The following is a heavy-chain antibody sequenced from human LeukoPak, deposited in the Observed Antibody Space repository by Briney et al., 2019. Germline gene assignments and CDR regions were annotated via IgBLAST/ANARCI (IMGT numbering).Heavy chain of an antibody. CDR2: ISSSSSYI. CDR3: ARDVAARPRWFAP. V-gene: IGHV3-21*01. D-gene: IGHD6-6*01. Sequence: PGGSLRLSCAASGFPFSTYTMNWVRQAPGKGLEWVSSISSSSSYIYYADSVKGRFTISRDNAKNSLYLQMNSLRAEDTAVYYCARDVAARPRWFAPWGQGTLVTVSS. CDR1: GFPFSTYT. J-gene: IGHJ5*02.